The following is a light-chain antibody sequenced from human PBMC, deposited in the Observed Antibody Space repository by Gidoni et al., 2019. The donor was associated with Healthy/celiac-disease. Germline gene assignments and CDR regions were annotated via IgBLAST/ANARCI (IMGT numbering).Light chain of an antibody. CDR3: QQYGSSWT. Sequence: DIVLTQSPGTLSLSPGERATLSCRASQSVSSSYLAWYQQKPGQAPRLLIYGASSRATGIPDRFSGSGSGTDFTLNISRLEPEDFAVYYCQQYGSSWTFGQGTKVEIK. J-gene: IGKJ1*01. CDR2: GAS. V-gene: IGKV3-20*01. CDR1: QSVSSSY.